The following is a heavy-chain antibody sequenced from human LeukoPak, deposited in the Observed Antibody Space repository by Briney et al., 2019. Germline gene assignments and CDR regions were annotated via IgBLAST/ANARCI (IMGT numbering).Heavy chain of an antibody. CDR1: GASISSSTDY. CDR2: IYYSGST. V-gene: IGHV4-39*01. D-gene: IGHD3-22*01. J-gene: IGHJ6*03. Sequence: SETLSLTCTVSGASISSSTDYWGWIRQPPGKGLEWIANIYYSGSTYYNPSLKSRVTISVDTSKNQFSLKLSSVTAADTAVYYCARLAYYYGSSGYYLRGPFYYYYYYMDVWGKGTTVTISS. CDR3: ARLAYYYGSSGYYLRGPFYYYYYYMDV.